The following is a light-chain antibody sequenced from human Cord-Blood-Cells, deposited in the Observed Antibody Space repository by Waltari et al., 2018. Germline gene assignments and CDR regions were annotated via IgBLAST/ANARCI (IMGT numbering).Light chain of an antibody. CDR2: DAS. Sequence: AIQLTQSPFSLSASVGDRVTIPCRASQGISSALAWYQQKPGKAPKLLIYDASSLESGVPSRFSGSGSGTDFTLTISSLQPEDFATYYCQQFNSYPPYTFGQGTKLEIK. CDR3: QQFNSYPPYT. V-gene: IGKV1-13*02. J-gene: IGKJ2*01. CDR1: QGISSA.